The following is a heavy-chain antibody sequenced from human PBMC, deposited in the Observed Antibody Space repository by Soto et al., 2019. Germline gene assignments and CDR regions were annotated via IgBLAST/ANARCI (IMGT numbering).Heavy chain of an antibody. V-gene: IGHV4-31*02. J-gene: IGHJ2*01. CDR2: IFYSGST. Sequence: QHPWKGLEWIGYIFYSGSTYYNPSLKRRVTISVDTSKNQFSLKLRSVTAADTAVYYCFFFQAEDGIRVVRSVSAFLLNRSSDL. D-gene: IGHD3-10*02. CDR3: FFFQAEDGIRVVRSVSAFLLNRSSDL.